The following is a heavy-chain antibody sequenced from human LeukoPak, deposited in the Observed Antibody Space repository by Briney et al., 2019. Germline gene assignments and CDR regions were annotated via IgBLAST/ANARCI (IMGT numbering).Heavy chain of an antibody. CDR3: ARGGLLWANQKDY. V-gene: IGHV4-34*01. CDR1: GGSFSGYY. CDR2: INHSGST. D-gene: IGHD3-10*01. Sequence: KPSETLSLTCAVYGGSFSGYYWSWIRQPPGKGLEWIGEINHSGSTNYNPSLKSRVTISVDTSKNQFSLKLSSVTAADTAVYYCARGGLLWANQKDYWGQGTLVTVSS. J-gene: IGHJ4*02.